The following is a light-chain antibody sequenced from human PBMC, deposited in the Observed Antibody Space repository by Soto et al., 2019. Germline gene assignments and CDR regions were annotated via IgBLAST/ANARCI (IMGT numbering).Light chain of an antibody. CDR1: NSDVGGYNY. J-gene: IGLJ1*01. V-gene: IGLV2-8*01. Sequence: QPALTQAPSGSGVPVHSGTIPCTGTNSDVGGYNYVSWYQQHPGRAPKLMIYEVTKRPSGVPDRFSGSKSGNTASLSVSGLQAEDEADYYCCSYAGSYTYVFGTGTRSPS. CDR2: EVT. CDR3: CSYAGSYTYV.